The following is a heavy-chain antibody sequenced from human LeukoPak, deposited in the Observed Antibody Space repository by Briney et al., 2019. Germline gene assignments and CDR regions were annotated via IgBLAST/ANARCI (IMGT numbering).Heavy chain of an antibody. CDR1: GFTFSSYA. J-gene: IGHJ4*02. CDR2: ISDTGADS. V-gene: IGHV3-23*01. D-gene: IGHD6-13*01. CDR3: AKAYSSSWPVLVY. Sequence: PGGSLRLSCAASGFTFSSYAMSWVRQPPGKGLEWVAAISDTGADSYYADSVKGRVTISRDNSRNTLYLQTSGLRGDDTAVYFCAKAYSSSWPVLVYWGQGTLVTVSS.